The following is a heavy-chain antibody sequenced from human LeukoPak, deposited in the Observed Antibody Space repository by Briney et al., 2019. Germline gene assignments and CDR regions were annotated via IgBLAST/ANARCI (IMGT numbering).Heavy chain of an antibody. Sequence: GALRLSCAASGFTFSSYAMSWVRQAPGKGLEWVSVIYSGGSTYYADSVKGRFTISRDNSKNTLYLQMNSLRSEDTAVYYCATYYDSSGYYYGWGQGTLVTVSS. J-gene: IGHJ4*02. CDR2: IYSGGST. CDR1: GFTFSSYA. CDR3: ATYYDSSGYYYG. V-gene: IGHV3-53*05. D-gene: IGHD3-22*01.